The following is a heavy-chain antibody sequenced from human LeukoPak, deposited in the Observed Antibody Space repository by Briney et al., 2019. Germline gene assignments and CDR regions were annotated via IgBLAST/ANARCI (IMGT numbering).Heavy chain of an antibody. V-gene: IGHV3-20*04. CDR1: GFTFDDYG. D-gene: IGHD5-12*01. Sequence: GGSLRLSCAASGFTFDDYGMSWVRQAPGKGLEWVSGINWNGGSTGYADSVKGRFTISRDNAKNSLYLQMNSLRAEDTAVYYCARDLRGYSGYDSGYWGQGTLVTVSS. CDR2: INWNGGST. J-gene: IGHJ4*02. CDR3: ARDLRGYSGYDSGY.